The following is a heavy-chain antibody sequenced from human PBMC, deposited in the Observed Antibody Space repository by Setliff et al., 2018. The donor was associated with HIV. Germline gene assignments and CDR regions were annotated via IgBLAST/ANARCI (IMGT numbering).Heavy chain of an antibody. CDR2: IIPVFSTA. CDR1: GGTFSSYA. CDR3: ARSGTHLEESRGSSGWVSAAFDI. J-gene: IGHJ3*02. V-gene: IGHV1-69*13. D-gene: IGHD6-19*01. Sequence: SVKVSCKASGGTFSSYAITWVRQAPGQGLEWMGGIIPVFSTANYAQKFQGRVTITADESTSTGYMELSSLRSEDTAVYYCARSGTHLEESRGSSGWVSAAFDIWGQGTMVTVSS.